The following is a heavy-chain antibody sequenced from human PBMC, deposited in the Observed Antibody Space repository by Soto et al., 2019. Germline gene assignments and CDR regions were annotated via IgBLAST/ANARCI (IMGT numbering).Heavy chain of an antibody. CDR1: GFTFSTYA. CDR3: ARDQLYYNDISGRPLNAFDV. J-gene: IGHJ3*01. Sequence: GSLRLSCAASGFTFSTYAMNWVRQAPGKGLEWVVSFISSSNNIYDADSVKGRFTISRDNAKNSLYLQMNSLRAEDTAVYYCARDQLYYNDISGRPLNAFDVWGQGTMVTVSS. CDR2: FISSSNNI. D-gene: IGHD3-22*01. V-gene: IGHV3-48*01.